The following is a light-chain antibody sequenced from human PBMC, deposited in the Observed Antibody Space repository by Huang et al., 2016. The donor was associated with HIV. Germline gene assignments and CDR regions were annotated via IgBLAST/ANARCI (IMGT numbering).Light chain of an antibody. V-gene: IGKV1-39*01. CDR3: QQSYSTPLYT. Sequence: DIQMTQSPSSLSASVGDRVTITCRASQNIATFLNWYHQKPGKAPQRLIYAASKLQRGVPSRFSGSGSGTDFTLTINSLQPEDFATYYCQQSYSTPLYTFGQGTKLEIK. CDR2: AAS. CDR1: QNIATF. J-gene: IGKJ2*01.